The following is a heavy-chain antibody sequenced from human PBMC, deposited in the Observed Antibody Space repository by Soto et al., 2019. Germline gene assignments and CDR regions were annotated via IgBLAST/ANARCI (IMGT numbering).Heavy chain of an antibody. V-gene: IGHV5-51*01. D-gene: IGHD4-4*01. CDR2: IYPGDSDT. Sequence: GESLKISGKGSGYSFTSYWIGWVRQMPGKGLEWMGIIYPGDSDTRYSPSFQGQVTISADKSISTAYLQWSSLKASDTAMYYCPRPEAYSKRPHDAFVIWGQGAMVTVSS. J-gene: IGHJ3*02. CDR1: GYSFTSYW. CDR3: PRPEAYSKRPHDAFVI.